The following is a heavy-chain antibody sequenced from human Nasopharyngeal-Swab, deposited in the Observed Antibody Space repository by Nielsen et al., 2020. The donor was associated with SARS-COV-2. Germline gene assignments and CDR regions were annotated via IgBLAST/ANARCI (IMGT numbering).Heavy chain of an antibody. D-gene: IGHD6-13*01. J-gene: IGHJ5*02. CDR3: VRLNGIAAAGTGWSDP. CDR1: GGSISSGGYY. CDR2: IYYSGST. V-gene: IGHV4-31*03. Sequence: SDTLSLTCTVSGGSISSGGYYWSWIRQHPGKGLEWIGYIYYSGSTYYNPSLKSRVTISVDTSKNQFSLKLSSVTAADTAVYYCVRLNGIAAAGTGWSDPWGQGTLVTVSS.